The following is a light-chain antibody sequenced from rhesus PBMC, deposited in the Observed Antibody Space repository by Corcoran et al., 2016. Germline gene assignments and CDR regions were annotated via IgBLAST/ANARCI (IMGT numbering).Light chain of an antibody. V-gene: IGKV1-25*01. CDR3: QQYYSTPFT. CDR1: RAITND. J-gene: IGKJ3*01. CDR2: EAS. Sequence: DIQMTQSPSSLSASLGDRVTITCRASRAITNDLAWYQQKPGESPKLLIYEASNLQGGIPPRFSGSGDGTDVTLTIGSLQSEDFATYNCQQYYSTPFTFGPVTKLDI.